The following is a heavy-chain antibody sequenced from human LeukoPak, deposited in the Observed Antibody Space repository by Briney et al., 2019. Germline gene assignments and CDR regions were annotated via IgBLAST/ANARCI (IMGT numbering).Heavy chain of an antibody. CDR1: GGSISSYY. J-gene: IGHJ4*02. D-gene: IGHD3-3*01. CDR3: ARLVYYDFWSGSFDY. Sequence: SETLSLTCTVSGGSISSYYWSWIRQPPGKGLEWIGYIYYSGSTNYNPSLKGRVTISVDTSKNQFSLKLSSVTAADTAVYYCARLVYYDFWSGSFDYWGQGTLVTVSS. CDR2: IYYSGST. V-gene: IGHV4-59*08.